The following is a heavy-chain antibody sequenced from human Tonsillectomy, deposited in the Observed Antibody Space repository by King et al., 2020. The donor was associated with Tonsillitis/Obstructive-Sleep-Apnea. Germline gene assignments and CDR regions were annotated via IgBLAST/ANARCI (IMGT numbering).Heavy chain of an antibody. V-gene: IGHV3-49*04. CDR2: IRSNAYGGTI. Sequence: VQLVESGGGFVQPGRSLRLSCTASGFTFGDYAMSWVRQAPGKGLEWVGFIRSNAYGGTIEYAASVKGRFTISRDDSKSIAYLQMNSLKTEDTAVYYCEVGGCSSTSCYNFDYWGQGTLVTVSS. CDR3: EVGGCSSTSCYNFDY. CDR1: GFTFGDYA. J-gene: IGHJ4*02. D-gene: IGHD2-2*01.